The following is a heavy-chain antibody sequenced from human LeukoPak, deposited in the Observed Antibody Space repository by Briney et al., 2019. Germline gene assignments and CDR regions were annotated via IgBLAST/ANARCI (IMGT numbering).Heavy chain of an antibody. CDR3: AKGDSSGYYYFLYYFDY. V-gene: IGHV3-23*01. CDR2: ISGSGGST. CDR1: GFTFSSYA. Sequence: GASLRLSCAASGFTFSSYAMSWVRQAPGKGLGWASAISGSGGSTYYADSVKGRFTISRDNSKNTLYLQMNSLRAEDTAVYYCAKGDSSGYYYFLYYFDYWGQGTLVTVSS. J-gene: IGHJ4*02. D-gene: IGHD3-22*01.